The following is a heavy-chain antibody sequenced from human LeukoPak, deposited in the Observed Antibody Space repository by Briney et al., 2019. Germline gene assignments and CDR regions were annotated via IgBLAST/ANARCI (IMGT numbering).Heavy chain of an antibody. Sequence: GGSLRLSCAASGFTFSTAWMNWVRQAPGKGLEWVGRIKSKTDGGTTDHAEPVKGRFTISRDDSRNMLYLQMNSLRTEDTAVYYCTTSHRGVWGQGTMVTVSS. CDR3: TTSHRGV. CDR2: IKSKTDGGTT. V-gene: IGHV3-15*07. CDR1: GFTFSTAW. J-gene: IGHJ3*01.